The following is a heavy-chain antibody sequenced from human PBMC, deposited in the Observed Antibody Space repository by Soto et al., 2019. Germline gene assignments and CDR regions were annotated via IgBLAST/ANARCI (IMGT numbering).Heavy chain of an antibody. CDR3: ARSYGKSFPYGMDV. Sequence: PGESLKISCVASGFTFSSHWMHWVRQAPGKGLVWVSRINSDGSGTSYADSVKGRFTISRDNAKNTLYLQMNSLRAEDTALYYCARSYGKSFPYGMDVWGQGTTVTVSS. V-gene: IGHV3-74*01. CDR1: GFTFSSHW. D-gene: IGHD5-18*01. CDR2: INSDGSGT. J-gene: IGHJ6*02.